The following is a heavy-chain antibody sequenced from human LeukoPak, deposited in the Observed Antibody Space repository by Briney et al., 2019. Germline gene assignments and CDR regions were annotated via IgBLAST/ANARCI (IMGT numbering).Heavy chain of an antibody. J-gene: IGHJ4*02. CDR3: ARVEYSSSSFGY. CDR2: INPSSGGT. V-gene: IGHV1-46*01. CDR1: GYPFTDHH. Sequence: SSVKVSCTASGYPFTDHHMHWVRQAPGQGPERMGIINPSSGGTSYAQRFQGRVTMTRDTSTRTVYMELNSLTSEDTAVYYCARVEYSSSSFGYWGQGTLVTVSS. D-gene: IGHD6-13*01.